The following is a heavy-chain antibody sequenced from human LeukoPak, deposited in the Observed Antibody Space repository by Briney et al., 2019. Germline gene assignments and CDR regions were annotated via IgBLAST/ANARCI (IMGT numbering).Heavy chain of an antibody. J-gene: IGHJ4*02. D-gene: IGHD1-1*01. CDR3: ARGQELDDGVFDS. CDR1: GFTFSSIA. Sequence: GGSLRLSCAASGFTFSSIAMTWVRQAPGKGLEWVSTIRSNGETTYNADSVKGRFTISRDNSKKTLYLQLNGLRVEDTAIYYCARGQELDDGVFDSWGQGTLVTVSS. CDR2: IRSNGETT. V-gene: IGHV3-23*01.